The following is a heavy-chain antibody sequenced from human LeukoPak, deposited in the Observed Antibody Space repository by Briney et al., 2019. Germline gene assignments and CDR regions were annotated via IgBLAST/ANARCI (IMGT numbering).Heavy chain of an antibody. D-gene: IGHD6-13*01. CDR1: GGSFSGYY. CDR2: INHSGST. Sequence: SETLSLTCAVYGGSFSGYYWSWIRRPPGKGLEWIGEINHSGSTNYNPSLKSRVTISVDTSKNQFSLKLSSVTAADTAVYYCASSAAEYLYYFDYWGQGTLVIVSS. V-gene: IGHV4-34*01. J-gene: IGHJ4*02. CDR3: ASSAAEYLYYFDY.